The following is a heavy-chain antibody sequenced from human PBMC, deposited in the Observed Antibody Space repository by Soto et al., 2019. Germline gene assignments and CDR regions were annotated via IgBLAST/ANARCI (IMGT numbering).Heavy chain of an antibody. V-gene: IGHV4-39*01. CDR1: DDSINSDKYY. D-gene: IGHD3-9*01. J-gene: IGHJ4*02. CDR2: IYYRGNA. CDR3: ARLEGLATISYYFDF. Sequence: PSETLSLTCSVSDDSINSDKYYWGWIRQPPGKGLEWIGSIYYRGNAYYNTSLQTRINISLDKSKSQFYLKLNSVTAADSVVFFCARLEGLATISYYFDFWGPGALVTVSS.